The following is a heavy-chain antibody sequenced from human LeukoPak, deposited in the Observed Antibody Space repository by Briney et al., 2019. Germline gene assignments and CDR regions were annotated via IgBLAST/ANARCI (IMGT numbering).Heavy chain of an antibody. CDR1: GFTFSSYN. V-gene: IGHV3-64*01. D-gene: IGHD5-24*01. CDR2: ITSNGGST. CDR3: ARSNNGYSDC. J-gene: IGHJ4*02. Sequence: GSLLLSCAASGFTFSSYNMHWVRPAPGKGLEYVSAITSNGGSTYYANSVKGRFTISRDNSKNTLYLQMGSLGAEDMAVYYCARSNNGYSDCWGQGTLVTVSS.